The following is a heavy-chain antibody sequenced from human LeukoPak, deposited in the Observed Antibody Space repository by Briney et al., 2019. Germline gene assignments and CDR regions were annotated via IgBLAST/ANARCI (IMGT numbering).Heavy chain of an antibody. CDR1: GYTLTELS. CDR2: FDPEDGKT. D-gene: IGHD2-2*01. Sequence: ASVKVSCKVSGYTLTELSMHWVRQAPGKGLEWMGGFDPEDGKTIYAQKFQGRVTMTEDTSTDTAYMELSRLRSDDTAVYYCVSLGYCSSTSCYSNLDYWGQGTLVTVSS. CDR3: VSLGYCSSTSCYSNLDY. J-gene: IGHJ4*02. V-gene: IGHV1-24*01.